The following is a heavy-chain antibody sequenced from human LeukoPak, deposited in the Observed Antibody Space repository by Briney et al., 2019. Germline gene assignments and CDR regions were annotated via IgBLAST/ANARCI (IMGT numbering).Heavy chain of an antibody. D-gene: IGHD1-1*01. J-gene: IGHJ4*02. CDR1: GSTFSSYV. CDR2: IWADGSNK. Sequence: PGRSLRLSCAASGSTFSSYVMHWVRQAPGKGLEWVAVIWADGSNKYYADSVKGRFTISRDNFKNTLYLEMNSLRAEDTAVYYCARDGIRGALDYWGQGTLFTVSS. V-gene: IGHV3-33*01. CDR3: ARDGIRGALDY.